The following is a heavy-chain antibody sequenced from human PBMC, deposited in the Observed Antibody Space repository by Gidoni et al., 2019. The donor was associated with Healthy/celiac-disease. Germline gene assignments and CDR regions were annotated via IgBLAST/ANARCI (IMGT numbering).Heavy chain of an antibody. CDR1: GFTFDDYA. V-gene: IGHV3-9*01. D-gene: IGHD3-16*02. J-gene: IGHJ4*02. CDR2: ISWNSGSI. CDR3: AKDVQRVDDYVWGSYRYFDY. Sequence: EVQLVESGGGLVQPGRSLRLSCAASGFTFDDYAMHWVRQAPGKGLEWVSGISWNSGSIGYADSVKGRFTISRDNAKNSLYLQMNSLRAEDTALYYCAKDVQRVDDYVWGSYRYFDYWGQGTLVTVSS.